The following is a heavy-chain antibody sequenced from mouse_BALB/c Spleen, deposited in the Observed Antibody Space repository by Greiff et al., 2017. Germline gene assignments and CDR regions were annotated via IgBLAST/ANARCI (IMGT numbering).Heavy chain of an antibody. CDR2: INPSSGYT. CDR1: ASTFTGYT. CDR3: ASIYYDYDYAMDY. D-gene: IGHD2-4*01. Sequence: QVQLKESGAELASPGASVKMSCKASASTFTGYTMHWVNQRPGQGLEWIGYINPSSGYTNYNQKFKDKATLTADKSSSTAYMQLSSLTSEDSAVYYCASIYYDYDYAMDYWGQGTSVTVSS. J-gene: IGHJ4*01. V-gene: IGHV1-4*01.